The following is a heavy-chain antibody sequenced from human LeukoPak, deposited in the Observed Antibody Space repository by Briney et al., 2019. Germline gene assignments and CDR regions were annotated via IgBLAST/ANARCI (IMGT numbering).Heavy chain of an antibody. Sequence: GESLKISCKGSGYNFASSWIGWVRQMPGKGLEWMGVIYPGDSGGKYSPSFQGQVTISVGKSINTAYLQWSSLKASDTGMYYCAKINSRQLERGDYWGQGTLVIVSS. CDR2: IYPGDSGG. V-gene: IGHV5-51*01. CDR3: AKINSRQLERGDY. CDR1: GYNFASSW. D-gene: IGHD3-3*01. J-gene: IGHJ4*02.